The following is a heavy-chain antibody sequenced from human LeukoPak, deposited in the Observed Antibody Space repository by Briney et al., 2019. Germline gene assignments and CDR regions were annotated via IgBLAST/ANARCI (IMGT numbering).Heavy chain of an antibody. CDR1: GFTFSSYS. CDR3: ARDHDSSGYYYLDY. J-gene: IGHJ4*02. V-gene: IGHV3-21*01. D-gene: IGHD3-22*01. Sequence: GGSLRLSCAASGFTFSSYSMNWVRQAPGKGLEWVSSISSSSSYIYYADSVKGRFTISRDNSKNTLYLQMNSLRAEDTAVYYCARDHDSSGYYYLDYWGQGTLVTVSS. CDR2: ISSSSSYI.